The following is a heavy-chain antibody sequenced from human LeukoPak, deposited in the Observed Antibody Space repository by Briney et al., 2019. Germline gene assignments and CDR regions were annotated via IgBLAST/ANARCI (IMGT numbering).Heavy chain of an antibody. J-gene: IGHJ5*02. V-gene: IGHV4-39*01. CDR1: GGSISSSSYY. Sequence: SETLSLTCTVSGGSISSSSYYWGWIRQPPGTGLEWIGSIYYSGSTYYNPSLKSRVTISVDTSKNQFSLKLSSVTAADTAVYYCARLRNYYDRSGYKQLWFDPWGQGTLVTVSS. CDR3: ARLRNYYDRSGYKQLWFDP. CDR2: IYYSGST. D-gene: IGHD3-22*01.